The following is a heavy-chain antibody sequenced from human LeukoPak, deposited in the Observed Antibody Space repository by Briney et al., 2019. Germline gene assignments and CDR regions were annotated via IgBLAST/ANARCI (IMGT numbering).Heavy chain of an antibody. V-gene: IGHV4-38-2*02. CDR3: ARGVARSSKFHFSYYFDY. D-gene: IGHD6-6*01. CDR2: IYHSGST. Sequence: SETLSLTCTVSGYSISSGYYWGWIRQPPGKGLEWIGSIYHSGSTYYNLSLKSRVTISVDTSKNQFSLNLSSVTAADTAVYYCARGVARSSKFHFSYYFDYWGQGTLVTVSS. J-gene: IGHJ4*02. CDR1: GYSISSGYY.